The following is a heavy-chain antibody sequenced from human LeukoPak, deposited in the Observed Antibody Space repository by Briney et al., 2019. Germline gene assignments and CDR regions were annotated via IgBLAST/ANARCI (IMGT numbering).Heavy chain of an antibody. CDR1: GFTFSNSW. V-gene: IGHV3-74*01. J-gene: IGHJ3*02. D-gene: IGHD3-9*01. CDR3: ARQANYDILTGYYELAFDI. Sequence: GGSLRLSCAASGFTFSNSWIHWVRQAPGKGLVWVSRINSGGSSTTYADSVKGRFTISRDNAKNSLYLQMNSLRAEDTAVYYCARQANYDILTGYYELAFDIWGQGTMVTVSS. CDR2: INSGGSST.